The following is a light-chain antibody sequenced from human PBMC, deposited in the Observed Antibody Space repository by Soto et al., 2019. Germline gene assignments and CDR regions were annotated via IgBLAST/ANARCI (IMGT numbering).Light chain of an antibody. J-gene: IGKJ2*01. CDR1: QSLLHSNGYNS. CDR3: VQALPTPLT. V-gene: IGKV2-28*01. CDR2: LGS. Sequence: DIVMTQSPLSLPVTPGEPASISCRSSQSLLHSNGYNSLDWYLQKPGQSPQLRIYLGSNRASGVPDRFSGSGSGTDFTLKISRVEAEDVGVYYCVQALPTPLTFGQGTKLEIK.